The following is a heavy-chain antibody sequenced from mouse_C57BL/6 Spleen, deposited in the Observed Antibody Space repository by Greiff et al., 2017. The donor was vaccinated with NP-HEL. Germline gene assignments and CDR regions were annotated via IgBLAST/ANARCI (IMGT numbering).Heavy chain of an antibody. J-gene: IGHJ4*01. V-gene: IGHV2-6*01. CDR1: GFSLTSYG. D-gene: IGHD3-1*01. CDR3: ARGLSNYAMDY. Sequence: VKLMESGPGLVAPSQSLSITCTVSGFSLTSYGVDWVRQSPGKGLEWLGVIWGVGSTNYNSALKSRLSISKDNSKSQVFLKMNSLQTDDTAMYYCARGLSNYAMDYWGQGTSVTVSS. CDR2: IWGVGST.